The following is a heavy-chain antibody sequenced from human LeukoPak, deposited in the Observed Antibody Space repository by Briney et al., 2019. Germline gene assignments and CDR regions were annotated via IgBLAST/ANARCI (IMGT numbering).Heavy chain of an antibody. CDR1: GFTFNTYN. CDR2: ISSTGGTI. Sequence: PGGSLRLSCAASGFTFNTYNMNWVRQAPGKGLEWVSCISSTGGTIYSADSVKGRFTISRDNAKNSLFLHMNGLRDEDTAVYFCARAYSQPRSPKFFDYWGQGALVTVSS. CDR3: ARAYSQPRSPKFFDY. D-gene: IGHD2-21*01. J-gene: IGHJ4*02. V-gene: IGHV3-48*02.